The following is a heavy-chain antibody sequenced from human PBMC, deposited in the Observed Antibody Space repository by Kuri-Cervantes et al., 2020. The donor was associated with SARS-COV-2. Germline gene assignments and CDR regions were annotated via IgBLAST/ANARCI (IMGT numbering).Heavy chain of an antibody. D-gene: IGHD1-26*01. V-gene: IGHV3-11*04. CDR1: GFTFSDYY. Sequence: SLKISCAASGFTFSDYYMSWIRQAPGKGLEWVSYISRSGSTIYYADSVKGRFTISRDNAKNSLYLQMNSLRAEDTAVYYCARDSHLGGATWNYFDYWGQGTLVTVSS. CDR3: ARDSHLGGATWNYFDY. CDR2: ISRSGSTI. J-gene: IGHJ4*02.